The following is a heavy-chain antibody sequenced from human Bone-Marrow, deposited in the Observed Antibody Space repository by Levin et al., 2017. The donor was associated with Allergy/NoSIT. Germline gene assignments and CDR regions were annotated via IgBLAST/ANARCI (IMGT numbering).Heavy chain of an antibody. D-gene: IGHD4-17*01. CDR1: GGSISSYY. V-gene: IGHV4-4*07. Sequence: SQTLSLTCTVSGGSISSYYWSWIRQPAGKGLEWIGRIYTSGSTNYNPSLKSRVTMSVDTSKNQFSLKLSSVTAADTAVYYCARGKLATDTQSGYDGMDVWGQGTTVTVSS. CDR2: IYTSGST. CDR3: ARGKLATDTQSGYDGMDV. J-gene: IGHJ6*02.